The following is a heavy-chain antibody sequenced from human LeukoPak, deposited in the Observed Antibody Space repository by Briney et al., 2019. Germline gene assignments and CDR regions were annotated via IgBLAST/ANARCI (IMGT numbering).Heavy chain of an antibody. CDR2: IYYSGST. CDR3: ARASDSGSADY. V-gene: IGHV4-59*01. CDR1: GGSISSYY. J-gene: IGHJ4*02. Sequence: NPLETLSLTCTVSGGSISSYYWSWIRQPPGKGLEWIGYIYYSGSTNYNPSLKSRVTISVDTSKNQFSLKLSSVTAADTAVYYCARASDSGSADYWGQGTLVTVSS. D-gene: IGHD6-19*01.